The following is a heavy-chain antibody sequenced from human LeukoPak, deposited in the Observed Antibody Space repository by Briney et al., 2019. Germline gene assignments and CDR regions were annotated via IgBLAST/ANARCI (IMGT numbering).Heavy chain of an antibody. V-gene: IGHV4-59*01. CDR2: IYYSGGT. J-gene: IGHJ6*03. CDR1: GGSISSYY. Sequence: KPSETLSLTCTVSGGSISSYYWSWIRQPPGKGLEWIGYIYYSGGTKYNPSLESRVTISVDTSKNQFSLKLSSVTAADTAVYYCARGGYYTLEYYYYMDVWGKGTTVTVSS. D-gene: IGHD3-3*01. CDR3: ARGGYYTLEYYYYMDV.